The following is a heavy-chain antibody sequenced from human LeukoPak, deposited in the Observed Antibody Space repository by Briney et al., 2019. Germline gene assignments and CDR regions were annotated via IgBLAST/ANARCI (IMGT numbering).Heavy chain of an antibody. CDR3: AELGITMIGGV. CDR2: IIRSSSTI. CDR1: GFTFSSYG. Sequence: GGSLRLSCAASGFTFSSYGMHWVRQAPGKGLEWVSYIIRSSSTIYYADSVKGRFTISRDNAKNSLYLQMNSLRAEDTAVYYCAELGITMIGGVWGKGTTVTISS. D-gene: IGHD3-10*02. J-gene: IGHJ6*04. V-gene: IGHV3-48*01.